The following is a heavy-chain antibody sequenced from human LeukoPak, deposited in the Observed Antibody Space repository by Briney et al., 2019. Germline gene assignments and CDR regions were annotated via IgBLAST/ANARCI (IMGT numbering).Heavy chain of an antibody. CDR1: GFTFSSYA. CDR3: AKGTNYGGNWPFDY. CDR2: IRDSGSST. D-gene: IGHD4-23*01. Sequence: GGSLRLSCAASGFTFSSYAMSWVRQAPGKGLEWVSAIRDSGSSTHYADSVKGRFTTSRDNSKNTLFLQMNSLRAEDTAVYYCAKGTNYGGNWPFDYWGQGTLVTVSS. V-gene: IGHV3-23*01. J-gene: IGHJ4*02.